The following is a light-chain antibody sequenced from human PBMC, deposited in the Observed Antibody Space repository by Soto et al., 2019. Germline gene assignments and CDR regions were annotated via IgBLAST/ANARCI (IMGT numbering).Light chain of an antibody. Sequence: EIEMTQSPANLCVCPGETGCLXCRASQSPGNLVRWFQQKPGQAPRLLIYYISTRATGSPARFSGSGSGTEFTLTINSLQSEDSAVYYCQQHNQWPITFGQGTRLEI. CDR1: QSPGNL. CDR3: QQHNQWPIT. V-gene: IGKV3D-15*01. CDR2: YIS. J-gene: IGKJ5*01.